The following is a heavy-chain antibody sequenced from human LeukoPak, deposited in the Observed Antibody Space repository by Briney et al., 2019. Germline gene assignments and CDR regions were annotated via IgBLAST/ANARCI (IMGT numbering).Heavy chain of an antibody. CDR2: ISADGSFT. J-gene: IGHJ4*02. V-gene: IGHV3-23*01. D-gene: IGHD3-10*01. Sequence: GGSLRLSCAASGFTFSNYAMTWVRQAPGKGLEWVSDISADGSFTYYADSVKGRFTISRDNSKNTLYLLMNSLRAEDTAIYYCANRGKYYFDYWGQGTLVTVSS. CDR3: ANRGKYYFDY. CDR1: GFTFSNYA.